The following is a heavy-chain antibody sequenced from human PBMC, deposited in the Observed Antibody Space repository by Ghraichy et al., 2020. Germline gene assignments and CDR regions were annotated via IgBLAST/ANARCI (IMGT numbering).Heavy chain of an antibody. D-gene: IGHD5-18*01. Sequence: GVLNISCAVSGFTVSNNYMSWVRQAPGKGLEWVSVIYRGGNTYYADSVQGRLTISRDNSKNTLYLQMNSLRAEDTAVYYCVTARYSALGVYYLDSWGQGTLVAVSS. J-gene: IGHJ4*02. CDR2: IYRGGNT. CDR1: GFTVSNNY. CDR3: VTARYSALGVYYLDS. V-gene: IGHV3-53*01.